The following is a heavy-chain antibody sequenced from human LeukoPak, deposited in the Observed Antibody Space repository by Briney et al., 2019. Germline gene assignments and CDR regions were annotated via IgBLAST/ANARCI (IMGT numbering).Heavy chain of an antibody. J-gene: IGHJ1*01. CDR1: GFTFSSYA. V-gene: IGHV3-23*01. Sequence: GGSLRLSCAASGFTFSSYAMSWVRQAPGKGLGWVSAISGSGGSTYYADSVKGRFTISRDNSKNTLYLQMNSLRAEDTAVYYCANLSTYYDILTGYRPEYFQHWGQGTLVTVSS. CDR2: ISGSGGST. CDR3: ANLSTYYDILTGYRPEYFQH. D-gene: IGHD3-9*01.